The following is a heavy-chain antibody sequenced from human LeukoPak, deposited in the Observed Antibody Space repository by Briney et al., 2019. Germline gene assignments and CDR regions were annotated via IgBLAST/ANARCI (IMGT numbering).Heavy chain of an antibody. D-gene: IGHD6-6*01. V-gene: IGHV7-4-1*02. CDR3: ARGLGSSSSPLYYYYYYYMDV. CDR2: INTNTGNP. Sequence: GASVKVSCKASGYTFTSYYMHWVRQAPGQGLEWMGWINTNTGNPTYAQGFTGRFVFSLDTSVSTAYLQISSLKAEDTAVYYCARGLGSSSSPLYYYYYYYMDVWGKGTTVTVSS. J-gene: IGHJ6*03. CDR1: GYTFTSYY.